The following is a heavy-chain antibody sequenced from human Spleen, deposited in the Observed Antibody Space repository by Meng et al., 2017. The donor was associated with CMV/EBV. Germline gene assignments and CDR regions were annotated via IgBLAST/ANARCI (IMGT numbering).Heavy chain of an antibody. CDR2: ISGSGGSK. J-gene: IGHJ4*02. V-gene: IGHV3-23*01. D-gene: IGHD6-13*01. Sequence: GGSLRLSCAASGFTFSSYAMSWVRQAPGKGLEWVSAISGSGGSKYYADSVKGRFTISRDNSKNTLYLQMNSLRAEDTAVYYCAKEWDCYYSSSWSNPIDYWGQGTLVTVSS. CDR3: AKEWDCYYSSSWSNPIDY. CDR1: GFTFSSYA.